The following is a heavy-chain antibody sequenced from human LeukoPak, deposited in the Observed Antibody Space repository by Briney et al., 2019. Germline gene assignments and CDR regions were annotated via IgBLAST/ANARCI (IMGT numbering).Heavy chain of an antibody. V-gene: IGHV3-23*01. CDR3: AIMHGYYDGSGYWVQ. Sequence: GGSLRLSCAASGFTFGSFGMSWVRQAPGKGLEWVSFISPSGDRTSNADSVEGRFTISRDNPRDTLYLQMNSLRDEDTAGYYCAIMHGYYDGSGYWVQWGQGTLVTVSS. CDR2: ISPSGDRT. CDR1: GFTFGSFG. J-gene: IGHJ4*02. D-gene: IGHD3-22*01.